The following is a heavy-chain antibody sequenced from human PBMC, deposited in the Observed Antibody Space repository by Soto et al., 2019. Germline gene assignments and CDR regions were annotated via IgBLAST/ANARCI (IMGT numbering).Heavy chain of an antibody. V-gene: IGHV3-21*02. Sequence: EVQLVESGGGLVKPGASLRLSCAASGFSFGTYTMNWVRQAPGKGLEWVSSIDSSGSYIYYVDSVKGRFSISRDNAKNSLYLQMNRLRAEDTAVYYCRRGGSYPYGGQGTLVTVSS. J-gene: IGHJ4*02. CDR3: RRGGSYPY. D-gene: IGHD3-10*01. CDR2: IDSSGSYI. CDR1: GFSFGTYT.